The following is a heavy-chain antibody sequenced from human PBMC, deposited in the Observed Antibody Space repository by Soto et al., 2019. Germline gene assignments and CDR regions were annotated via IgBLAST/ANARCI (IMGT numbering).Heavy chain of an antibody. CDR2: IHGGRGAT. Sequence: EVQLLESGGGLVQPGGSLRLSCAASGFTFSAYAMRWVRQAPGKGLEWVSTIHGGRGATHYADSVKGRFTISRDDSKNTLYEQMTRLSTDDTAVYYRAKFAGHPLEYWYRDLWGRGTRVTVSS. V-gene: IGHV3-23*01. D-gene: IGHD1-1*01. CDR1: GFTFSAYA. J-gene: IGHJ2*01. CDR3: AKFAGHPLEYWYRDL.